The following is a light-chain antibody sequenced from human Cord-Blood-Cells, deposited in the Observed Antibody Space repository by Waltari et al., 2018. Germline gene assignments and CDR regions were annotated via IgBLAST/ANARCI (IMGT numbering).Light chain of an antibody. CDR3: QVWDSSSDQPYV. J-gene: IGLJ1*01. CDR2: YDS. Sequence: SYVLTQPPSVSVAPGKTARITCGGNNIGSKSVHWYQQKPGQAPVLVIYYDSDRPSGIPERFSGSNSGNTATLTISRVEAGDEADYYCQVWDSSSDQPYVFGTGTKVTVL. V-gene: IGLV3-21*04. CDR1: NIGSKS.